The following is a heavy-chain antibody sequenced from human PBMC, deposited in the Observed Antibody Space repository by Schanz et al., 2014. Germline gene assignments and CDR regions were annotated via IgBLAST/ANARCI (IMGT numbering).Heavy chain of an antibody. J-gene: IGHJ2*01. V-gene: IGHV3-21*01. D-gene: IGHD2-21*01. CDR1: GFTFSSYS. CDR2: ISSSSSYI. CDR3: ARVVRLAYCGGDCYSGGYFDL. Sequence: EVQLVESGGGLVKPGGSLRLSCAASGFTFSSYSMNWVRQAPGKGLEWVSSISSSSSYIYYADSVKGRFTISRDNAKNSLYLQMNILRAEDTAVYYCARVVRLAYCGGDCYSGGYFDLWGRGTLVTVSS.